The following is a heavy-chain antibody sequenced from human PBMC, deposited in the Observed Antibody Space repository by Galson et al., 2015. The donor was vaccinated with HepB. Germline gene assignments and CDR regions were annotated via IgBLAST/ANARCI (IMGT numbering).Heavy chain of an antibody. Sequence: SLRLSCAASGFTFSNFWMSWVRQAPGKGLEWVANIKTDGSEKYYVDSVKGRFTISRDNAKNSLYLQMNSLRAEDTAVYYCAGDSVTCTGCAFDVWGQGTLVTVSS. CDR2: IKTDGSEK. CDR3: AGDSVTCTGCAFDV. D-gene: IGHD5/OR15-5a*01. J-gene: IGHJ3*01. V-gene: IGHV3-7*05. CDR1: GFTFSNFW.